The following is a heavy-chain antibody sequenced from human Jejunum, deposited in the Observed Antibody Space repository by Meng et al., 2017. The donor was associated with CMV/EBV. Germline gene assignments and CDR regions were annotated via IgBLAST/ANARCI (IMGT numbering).Heavy chain of an antibody. CDR3: VRELLHTTSHSFDY. D-gene: IGHD2/OR15-2a*01. CDR1: EYTITSYY. Sequence: KASEYTITSYYMHWVRQAPGQGLEWMGWINPQNGGTNYAQKFQGRVTLTRDTSISTGYMELSRLTSDDSAVYYCVRELLHTTSHSFDYWGQGALVTVSS. V-gene: IGHV1-2*02. CDR2: INPQNGGT. J-gene: IGHJ4*02.